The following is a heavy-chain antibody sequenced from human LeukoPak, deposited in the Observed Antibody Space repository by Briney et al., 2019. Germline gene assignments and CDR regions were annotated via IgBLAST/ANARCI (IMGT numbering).Heavy chain of an antibody. D-gene: IGHD3-10*01. J-gene: IGHJ5*02. CDR3: ARGRYYYGSGSSGNWFDP. CDR2: INHSGST. CDR1: GGSFSGYY. Sequence: PSETLSLTCTVYGGSFSGYYWSWIRQPPGKGLEWIGEINHSGSTNYNPSLKSRVTISVDTSKNQFSLKLSSVTAADTAVYYCARGRYYYGSGSSGNWFDPWGQGTLVTVSS. V-gene: IGHV4-34*01.